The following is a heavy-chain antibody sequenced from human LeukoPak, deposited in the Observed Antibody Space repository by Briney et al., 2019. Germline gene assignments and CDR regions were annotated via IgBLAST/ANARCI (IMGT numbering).Heavy chain of an antibody. J-gene: IGHJ4*02. CDR3: AKGLYTAVADY. Sequence: PGGSLRLSCAASGFTFSSYGMHRVRQAPGKGLEWVAFIRYGGSNKYYADSVKSRFTISRDDSKNTLYLQMNSLRPEDTAVFYCAKGLYTAVADYWGQGTLVTVSS. CDR1: GFTFSSYG. D-gene: IGHD6-19*01. V-gene: IGHV3-30*02. CDR2: IRYGGSNK.